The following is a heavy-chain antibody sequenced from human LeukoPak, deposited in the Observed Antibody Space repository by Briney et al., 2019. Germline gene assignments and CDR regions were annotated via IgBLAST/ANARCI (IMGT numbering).Heavy chain of an antibody. CDR2: IYYSGST. CDR1: GGSISSSSYY. CDR3: SVHWYFDL. Sequence: PSETLSLTCTVSGGSISSSSYYWGWIRQPPGKGLEWIGSIYYSGSTYYNPSLKSRVTISVDTSKNQFSLKLSSVTAADTAVYYCSVHWYFDLWGRGTLVTVSS. J-gene: IGHJ2*01. V-gene: IGHV4-39*01.